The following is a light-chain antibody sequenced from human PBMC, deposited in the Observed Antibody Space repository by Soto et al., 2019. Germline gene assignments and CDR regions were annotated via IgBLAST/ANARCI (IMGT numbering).Light chain of an antibody. J-gene: IGKJ3*01. V-gene: IGKV3-11*01. CDR2: DAS. Sequence: EIVLTQSPATLSLSPGERATLSCRASQSVSSYLAWYQQKPCQAPRLLIYDASNRATGIPARFSGSGSGTDFTLTISSLEPEDFAVYYCQQRSNWPRTFGPGTKVDIK. CDR3: QQRSNWPRT. CDR1: QSVSSY.